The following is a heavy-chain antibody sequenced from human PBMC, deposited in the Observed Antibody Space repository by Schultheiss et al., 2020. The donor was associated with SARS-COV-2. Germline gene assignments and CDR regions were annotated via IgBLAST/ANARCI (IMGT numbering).Heavy chain of an antibody. CDR2: MSDSGDST. V-gene: IGHV3-23*01. Sequence: GGSLRLSCAASGFTFSSYSMNWVRPAPGKGLEWVSAMSDSGDSTYYADSVKGRFTNSRDNAKNSLYLQMSSLRAEDTAVYYCARDSGGYSSSSGNNNYYGLDVWGQGTTVTVSS. CDR1: GFTFSSYS. CDR3: ARDSGGYSSSSGNNNYYGLDV. D-gene: IGHD6-6*01. J-gene: IGHJ6*02.